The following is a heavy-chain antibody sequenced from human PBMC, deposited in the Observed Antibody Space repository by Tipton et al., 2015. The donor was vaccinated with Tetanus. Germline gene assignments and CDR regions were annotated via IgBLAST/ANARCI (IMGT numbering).Heavy chain of an antibody. CDR3: ARGVGRITMNP. V-gene: IGHV4-30-4*01. CDR2: IYKSGNT. J-gene: IGHJ5*02. D-gene: IGHD3-22*01. CDR1: VGSISSGDYY. Sequence: LRLSCTVSVGSISSGDYYWSWVRQSPGEGLEWIGHIYKSGNTYYKPSLKSRVVISIDASKNQFSLKLNSMTAADTAVYYCARGVGRITMNPWGQGTLVTVSS.